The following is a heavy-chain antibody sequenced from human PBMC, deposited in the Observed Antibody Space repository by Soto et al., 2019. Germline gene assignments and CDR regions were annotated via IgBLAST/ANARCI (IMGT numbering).Heavy chain of an antibody. D-gene: IGHD3-10*01. CDR3: ASYGSGSYYLDY. V-gene: IGHV4-30-4*01. J-gene: IGHJ4*02. CDR2: IYYSGST. CDR1: GGSISSGDYC. Sequence: SETLSLTCTVSGGSISSGDYCWSWIRQPPGKGLEWIGYIYYSGSTYYNPSLKSRVTISVDTSKNQFSLKLSSVTAADTAVYYCASYGSGSYYLDYWGQGTLVTVSS.